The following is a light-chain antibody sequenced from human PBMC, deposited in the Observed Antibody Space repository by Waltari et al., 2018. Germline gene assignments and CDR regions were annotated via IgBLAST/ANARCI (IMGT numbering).Light chain of an antibody. CDR2: TAS. V-gene: IGKV1-39*01. Sequence: IQMTQSPPALSASVGDRVAITCRASQSISDYLHWYQQKPGKAPRVLIYTASSLQRGVPTRFSGSGSGTEFTLTISTLQPEDAATYYCQQSYSSPWTFGQGTKVEFK. J-gene: IGKJ1*01. CDR3: QQSYSSPWT. CDR1: QSISDY.